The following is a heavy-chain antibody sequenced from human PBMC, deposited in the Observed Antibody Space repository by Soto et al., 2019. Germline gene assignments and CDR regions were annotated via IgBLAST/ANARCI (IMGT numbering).Heavy chain of an antibody. CDR2: IIPIFGTA. Sequence: QVQLVQSGAEVKKTGSSVKVSCNASGGTFSSYAISWVRQAPGQWLEWMGGIIPIFGTANYAEKFQGRVTITADEYTSTAYMELSSLRSEDTAVYYCARCEGEMATTRYYYYGMDVCGQGPTLTVSS. D-gene: IGHD3-16*01. J-gene: IGHJ6*02. CDR1: GGTFSSYA. V-gene: IGHV1-69*01. CDR3: ARCEGEMATTRYYYYGMDV.